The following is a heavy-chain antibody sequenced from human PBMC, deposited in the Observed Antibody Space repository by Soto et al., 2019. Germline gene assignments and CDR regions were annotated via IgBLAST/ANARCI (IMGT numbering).Heavy chain of an antibody. CDR1: GFTFSIYG. J-gene: IGHJ4*02. V-gene: IGHV3-30*18. CDR2: ISYDGSNK. CDR3: AKEMTTFEHLAYFDY. Sequence: RGSLILSCASSGFTFSIYGMRWVRQAPGKGLEWVAVISYDGSNKYYADSVKGRFTISRDNSKNTLYLKMNSLRAEDTAVYYCAKEMTTFEHLAYFDYWGKGNLVTVS. D-gene: IGHD3-16*01.